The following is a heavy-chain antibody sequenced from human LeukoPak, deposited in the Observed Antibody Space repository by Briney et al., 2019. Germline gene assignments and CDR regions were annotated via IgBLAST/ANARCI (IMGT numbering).Heavy chain of an antibody. Sequence: SETLSLTCTVSGGSISRYYWSWLRQPAGKGLEWIGRIYTSGCTNYHPSLKRRVTISLDRSTNQFALKPSSVAAADTAVYYCARGVYDFWSGYYFDYWGQGTLVTVSS. V-gene: IGHV4-4*07. CDR1: GGSISRYY. CDR3: ARGVYDFWSGYYFDY. D-gene: IGHD3-3*01. CDR2: IYTSGCT. J-gene: IGHJ4*02.